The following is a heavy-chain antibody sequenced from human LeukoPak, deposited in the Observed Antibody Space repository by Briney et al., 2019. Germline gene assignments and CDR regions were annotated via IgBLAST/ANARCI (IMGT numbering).Heavy chain of an antibody. CDR1: GFTVSSNY. CDR2: IYSGGST. Sequence: GGSLRLSCAASGFTVSSNYMSWVGQAPGKGLEWVSVIYSGGSTYYADSVKGRFTISRDNSKNTLYLQMNSLRAEDTAVYYCARDLTMVRGVLGVWGKGTTVTVSS. V-gene: IGHV3-53*01. J-gene: IGHJ6*04. CDR3: ARDLTMVRGVLGV. D-gene: IGHD3-10*01.